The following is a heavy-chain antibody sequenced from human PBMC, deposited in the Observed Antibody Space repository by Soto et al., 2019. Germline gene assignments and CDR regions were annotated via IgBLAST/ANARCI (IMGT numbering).Heavy chain of an antibody. CDR2: IIPIFGTA. V-gene: IGHV1-69*06. CDR1: GGTFSSYA. D-gene: IGHD3-3*01. CDR3: ASAYYDFWSGYPLYFDY. J-gene: IGHJ4*02. Sequence: SVKVSCKASGGTFSSYAISWVRQAPGQGLEWMGGIIPIFGTANYAQKFQGRVTITADKSTSTAYMELSSLGSEDTAVYYCASAYYDFWSGYPLYFDYWGQGTLVTVSS.